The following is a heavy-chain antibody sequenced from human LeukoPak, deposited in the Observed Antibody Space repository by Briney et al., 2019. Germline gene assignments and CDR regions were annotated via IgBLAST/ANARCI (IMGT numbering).Heavy chain of an antibody. CDR3: ARGGVAASHYYFDY. V-gene: IGHV4-61*02. Sequence: SETLSLTCTVSGGSISSGSYSGSWFRQPAGKGLEWIGRIYTSGSTNYNPSLKSRVTISVDTSKNQFSLKLSSVTAADTAVYYCARGGVAASHYYFDYWGQGTLVTVSS. CDR2: IYTSGST. CDR1: GGSISSGSYS. D-gene: IGHD2-15*01. J-gene: IGHJ4*02.